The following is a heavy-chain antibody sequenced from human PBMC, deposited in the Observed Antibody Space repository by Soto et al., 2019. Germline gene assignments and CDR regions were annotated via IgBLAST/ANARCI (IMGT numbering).Heavy chain of an antibody. V-gene: IGHV1-58*02. J-gene: IGHJ6*02. CDR3: AKDMRGSVNYYIYGMDV. D-gene: IGHD3-10*01. CDR1: GFTFTSSA. CDR2: IVVGSGNT. Sequence: SVTVSCQASGFTFTSSAMQWVRQARGQRLEWIGWIVVGSGNTNYAQKFQERVTITRDMSTSTAYMELSSLRSEDTAAYYCAKDMRGSVNYYIYGMDVWGQGTTVTVSS.